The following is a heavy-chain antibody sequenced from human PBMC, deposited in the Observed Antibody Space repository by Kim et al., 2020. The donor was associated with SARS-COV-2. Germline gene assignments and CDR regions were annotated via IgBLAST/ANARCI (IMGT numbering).Heavy chain of an antibody. CDR3: AGDRGVGSDS. CDR2: ILPLLNTP. D-gene: IGHD2-21*01. J-gene: IGHJ5*02. CDR1: GDKFSGYT. Sequence: SVKVSCKASGDKFSGYTFNWVRQAPGQGLEWMGGILPLLNTPTYGQKFQGRVTISANTSTNTVYMELTGLTNADTAVFYCAGDRGVGSDSWGQGT. V-gene: IGHV1-69*08.